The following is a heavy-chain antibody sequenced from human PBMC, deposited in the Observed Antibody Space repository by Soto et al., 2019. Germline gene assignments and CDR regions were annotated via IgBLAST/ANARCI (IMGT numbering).Heavy chain of an antibody. J-gene: IGHJ4*02. CDR1: GGCISSGDYY. V-gene: IGHV4-30-4*01. CDR3: ASGGTAMVPYFLDY. D-gene: IGHD5-18*01. Sequence: PSETLSLTCPVAGGCISSGDYYWSWIRQPPGKGLEWIGYIYYSGSTYYNPSLKSRVTISVATSKNQFSLKLSSVTAATPAVYYCASGGTAMVPYFLDYWGQGTLVTVSS. CDR2: IYYSGST.